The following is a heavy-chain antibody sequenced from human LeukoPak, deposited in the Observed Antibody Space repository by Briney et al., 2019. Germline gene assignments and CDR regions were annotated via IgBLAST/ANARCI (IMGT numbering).Heavy chain of an antibody. J-gene: IGHJ5*02. CDR2: IDKKDKGYATAT. D-gene: IGHD1-26*01. CDR3: TRDSGTYNWFDP. V-gene: IGHV3-73*01. CDR1: GFTFSGSA. Sequence: QSGGSLRLFCAASGFTFSGSAIHWVRQSSGKGLEWVGQIDKKDKGYATATAYAALVKGRFTISRDDSINTAYLQMKSLKNEDTALYYCTRDSGTYNWFDPWGQGTLVTVSS.